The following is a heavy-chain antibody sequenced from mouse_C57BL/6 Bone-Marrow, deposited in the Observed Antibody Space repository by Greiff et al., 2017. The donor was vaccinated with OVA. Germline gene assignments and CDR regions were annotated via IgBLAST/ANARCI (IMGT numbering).Heavy chain of an antibody. J-gene: IGHJ2*01. D-gene: IGHD1-2*01. V-gene: IGHV3-6*01. CDR1: GYSITSGYY. Sequence: VQLQQSGPGLVKPSQSLSLTCSVTGYSITSGYYWNWIRQFPGNKLEWMGYISYDGSNNYNPSLKNRISITRDTSKNQFFLKLNSVTTEVTATDYCAREGYGSYCFDYWGQGTTLTVSS. CDR3: AREGYGSYCFDY. CDR2: ISYDGSN.